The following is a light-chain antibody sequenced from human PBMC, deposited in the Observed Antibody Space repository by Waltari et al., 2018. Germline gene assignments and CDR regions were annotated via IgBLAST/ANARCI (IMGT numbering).Light chain of an antibody. Sequence: QSVLTQPPSVSGAPGQRVTISCTGSSSNLGAGYGVNWYQQLPGTAPRLLLYGNNNRPSGVADLFSSSKSGTSASLAITGLQADDEADYYCQSYDSSLSVVFGGGTKLTVL. CDR2: GNN. V-gene: IGLV1-40*01. J-gene: IGLJ2*01. CDR1: SSNLGAGYG. CDR3: QSYDSSLSVV.